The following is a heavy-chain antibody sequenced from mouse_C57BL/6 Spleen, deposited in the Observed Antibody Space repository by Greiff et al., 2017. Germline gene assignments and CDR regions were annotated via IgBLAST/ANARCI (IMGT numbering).Heavy chain of an antibody. CDR3: ARCHYDYDEDY. V-gene: IGHV1-81*01. J-gene: IGHJ2*01. Sequence: QVQLQQPGAELVKPGASVKLSCKASGYTFTSYGISWVKQRTGQGLEWIGEIYPRSGNTYYNEKFKGKATLTADKSSSTAYMELRSLTSEDSAVYFCARCHYDYDEDYWGQGTTLTVSS. D-gene: IGHD2-4*01. CDR1: GYTFTSYG. CDR2: IYPRSGNT.